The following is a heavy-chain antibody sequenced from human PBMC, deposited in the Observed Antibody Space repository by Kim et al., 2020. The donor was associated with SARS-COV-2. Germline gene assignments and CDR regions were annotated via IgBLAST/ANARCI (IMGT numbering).Heavy chain of an antibody. D-gene: IGHD6-19*01. CDR2: INPNSGGT. CDR3: ARAPKSPTSGSGAVAGTSGY. V-gene: IGHV1-2*06. CDR1: GYTFTGYY. J-gene: IGHJ4*02. Sequence: ASVKVSCKASGYTFTGYYMHWVRQAPGQGLEWMGRINPNSGGTNYAQKFQGRVTMTRDTSISTAYMELSRLRSDDTAVYYCARAPKSPTSGSGAVAGTSGYWGQGTLVTVSS.